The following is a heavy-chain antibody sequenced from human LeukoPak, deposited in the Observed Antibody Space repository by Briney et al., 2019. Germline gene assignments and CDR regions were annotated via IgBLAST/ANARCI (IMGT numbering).Heavy chain of an antibody. Sequence: GGSLRLSCAASGFTFSSYAVSWVRQAPGKGLEWVSGISGSGRTTYYADSVKGRFTISRDNSKNTLSLQMNSLRAEDTAIYYCAKDYCSGGSCPEIFDYWGQGTLVTVSS. V-gene: IGHV3-23*01. J-gene: IGHJ4*02. CDR1: GFTFSSYA. D-gene: IGHD2-15*01. CDR2: ISGSGRTT. CDR3: AKDYCSGGSCPEIFDY.